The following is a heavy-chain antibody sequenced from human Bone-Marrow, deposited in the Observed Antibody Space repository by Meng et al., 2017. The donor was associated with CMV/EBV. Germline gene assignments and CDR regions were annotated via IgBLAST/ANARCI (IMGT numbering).Heavy chain of an antibody. Sequence: SETLSLTCTVSGGSISSSSYYWGWIRQPPGKGLEWIGSIYYSGSTYYNPSLKSRVTISVDTSKNQFSLKLSSVTAADTAVYYCARDLGYCSSTSCPPGLYYYYGMDVWGQGTTVSVSS. CDR2: IYYSGST. CDR1: GGSISSSSYY. V-gene: IGHV4-39*07. CDR3: ARDLGYCSSTSCPPGLYYYYGMDV. J-gene: IGHJ6*02. D-gene: IGHD2-2*01.